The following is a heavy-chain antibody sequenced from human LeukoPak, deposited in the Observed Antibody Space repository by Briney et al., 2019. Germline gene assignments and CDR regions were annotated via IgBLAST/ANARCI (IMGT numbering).Heavy chain of an antibody. Sequence: PGGSLRLSCVTSGFTFSNYGMHWVRQAPGKGLEWVAVISYDGSNKYYADSVKGRFTISRDNSKNTLYLQMNSLRAEDTAVYYCARDGGGGSARGAYYYYYMDVWGKGTTVTVSS. CDR3: ARDGGGGSARGAYYYYYMDV. CDR1: GFTFSNYG. CDR2: ISYDGSNK. V-gene: IGHV3-30*19. D-gene: IGHD2-15*01. J-gene: IGHJ6*03.